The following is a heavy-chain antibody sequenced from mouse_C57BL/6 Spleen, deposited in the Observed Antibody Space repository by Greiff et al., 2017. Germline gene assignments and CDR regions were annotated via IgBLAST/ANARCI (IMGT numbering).Heavy chain of an antibody. Sequence: DVQLVESGGGLVKPGGSLKLSCAASGFTFSDYGMHWVRQAPEKGLEWVAYISSGSSTIYYADTVKGRFTISRDNAKNTLFLQMTSQRSEDTAMYYCARREFLTGTWDYWGQGTTLTVSS. V-gene: IGHV5-17*01. D-gene: IGHD4-1*01. CDR2: ISSGSSTI. CDR3: ARREFLTGTWDY. J-gene: IGHJ2*01. CDR1: GFTFSDYG.